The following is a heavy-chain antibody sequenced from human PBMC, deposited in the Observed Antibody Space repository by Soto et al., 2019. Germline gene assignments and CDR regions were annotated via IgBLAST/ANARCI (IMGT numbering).Heavy chain of an antibody. Sequence: GGSLRLSCAASGFTFNSYAMTWVRLAPGKGLEWVSGISGSGANTYYADSVKGRFTISRDNSKNTLYLQMSSLRAEDTAVYYCAKTRGMITFGGVIATRFDYWGQGTLVTVSS. CDR1: GFTFNSYA. J-gene: IGHJ4*02. V-gene: IGHV3-23*01. D-gene: IGHD3-16*02. CDR3: AKTRGMITFGGVIATRFDY. CDR2: ISGSGANT.